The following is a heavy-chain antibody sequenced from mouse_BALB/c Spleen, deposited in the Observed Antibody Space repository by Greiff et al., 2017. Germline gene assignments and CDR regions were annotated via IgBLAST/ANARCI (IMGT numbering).Heavy chain of an antibody. Sequence: EVKLVESGPSLVKPSQTLSLTCSVTGDSITSGYWNWIRKFPGNKLEYMGYISYSGSTYYNPSLKSRISITRDTSKNQYYLQLNSVTTEDTATYYCARALYYGYAMDYWGQGTSVTVSS. V-gene: IGHV3-8*02. CDR3: ARALYYGYAMDY. J-gene: IGHJ4*01. CDR2: ISYSGST. CDR1: GDSITSGY. D-gene: IGHD2-1*01.